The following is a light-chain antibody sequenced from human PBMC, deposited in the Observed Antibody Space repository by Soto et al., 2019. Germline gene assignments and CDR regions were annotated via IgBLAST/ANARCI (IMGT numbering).Light chain of an antibody. J-gene: IGKJ1*01. Sequence: DIQMTQSPSFLSASVGDRVTITCRASQGITNDLGWYQQEPGKAPNRLIYAASSLQSGVPSRFSGSRSGTEFTLTISNLQPEDSATYYCLQHNNFPWTFGQGTKV. V-gene: IGKV1-17*02. CDR1: QGITND. CDR2: AAS. CDR3: LQHNNFPWT.